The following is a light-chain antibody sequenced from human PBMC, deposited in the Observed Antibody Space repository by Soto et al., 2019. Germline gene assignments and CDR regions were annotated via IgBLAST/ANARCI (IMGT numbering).Light chain of an antibody. J-gene: IGKJ2*01. CDR2: ATS. CDR1: QSISTY. V-gene: IGKV1-39*01. CDR3: QQSYSGPPT. Sequence: DIQMTQPPSSLSASVGDRVTITCRASQSISTYLNWYQLKPGKAPKLLIYATSSLQSGVPSRFNGSRSGTDFTLTINSLLPEDFATYPCQQSYSGPPTFGQGIK.